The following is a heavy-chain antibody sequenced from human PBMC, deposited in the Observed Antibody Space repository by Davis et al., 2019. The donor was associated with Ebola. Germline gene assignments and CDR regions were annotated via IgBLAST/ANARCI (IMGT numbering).Heavy chain of an antibody. J-gene: IGHJ4*02. CDR3: ARGPAYSSGWYWNY. V-gene: IGHV4-39*01. CDR1: GGSISSSSYY. Sequence: SETLSLTCTVSGGSISSSSYYWGWIRQPPGKGLEWIGSIYYSGSTYYNPSLKSRVTISVDTSKNQFSLNLRSVTAADTAIYYCARGPAYSSGWYWNYWGQGTLVTVSS. D-gene: IGHD6-19*01. CDR2: IYYSGST.